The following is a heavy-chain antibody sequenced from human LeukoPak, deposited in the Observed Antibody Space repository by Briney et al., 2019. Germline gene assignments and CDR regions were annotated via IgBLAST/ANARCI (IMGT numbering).Heavy chain of an antibody. CDR2: INWNGGST. CDR1: GFTFDDYG. D-gene: IGHD3-10*01. Sequence: GGSLRLSCAASGFTFDDYGMSGVRQVPGKGLEWVSGINWNGGSTGYADSVKGRFTISRDNAKNSLYLQMNSLRAEDTALYYCASSWGGSYYLGFDYWGQGTLVTVSS. J-gene: IGHJ4*02. CDR3: ASSWGGSYYLGFDY. V-gene: IGHV3-20*04.